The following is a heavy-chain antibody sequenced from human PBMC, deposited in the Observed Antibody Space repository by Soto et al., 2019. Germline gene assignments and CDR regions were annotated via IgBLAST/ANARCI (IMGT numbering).Heavy chain of an antibody. Sequence: EVQVVESGGGLVQPGGSLRLSCAASGFTFSRYWMHWVRQVPGKGLVWVSRINIEGTSATYADSVKGRFTISRDNARNTLFLQMNSPRAEASAVYYCAAGLLPRISGTPLTPWGQGTLVIVSS. CDR2: INIEGTSA. V-gene: IGHV3-74*01. J-gene: IGHJ5*02. CDR3: AAGLLPRISGTPLTP. D-gene: IGHD1-7*01. CDR1: GFTFSRYW.